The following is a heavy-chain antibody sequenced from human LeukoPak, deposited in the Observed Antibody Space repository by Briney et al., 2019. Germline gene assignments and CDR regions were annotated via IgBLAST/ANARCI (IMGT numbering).Heavy chain of an antibody. D-gene: IGHD1-26*01. J-gene: IGHJ4*02. V-gene: IGHV3-30*02. CDR2: LRHDGTYE. Sequence: GGSLRLSCAASGFAFSSYGMYWVRQTPDKGLEWVAYLRHDGTYEKYADSVKGRFTISRDNSKNTLSLQTDTLRVEDTALYYCASGGPTRGTLAYWGQGTLVTVSS. CDR3: ASGGPTRGTLAY. CDR1: GFAFSSYG.